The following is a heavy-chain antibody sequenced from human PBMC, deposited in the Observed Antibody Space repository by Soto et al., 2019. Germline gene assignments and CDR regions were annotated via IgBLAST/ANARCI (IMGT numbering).Heavy chain of an antibody. D-gene: IGHD6-13*01. CDR3: ARGPTYSSSWYLAY. J-gene: IGHJ4*02. CDR1: GGTFSSYA. CDR2: IIPIFGTA. Sequence: QVQLVQSGAEVKKPGSSVKVSCKASGGTFSSYAISWVRQAPGQGLEWMGGIIPIFGTANYAQKFQGRVTITADESTSTPYMELSSRRSEDTAVYYCARGPTYSSSWYLAYWGQGTLVTVSS. V-gene: IGHV1-69*12.